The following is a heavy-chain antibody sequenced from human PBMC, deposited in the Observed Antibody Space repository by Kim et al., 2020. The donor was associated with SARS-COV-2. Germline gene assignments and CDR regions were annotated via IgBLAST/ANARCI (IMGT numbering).Heavy chain of an antibody. V-gene: IGHV4-34*01. Sequence: SRVTISVDTSKNQFSLKLSSVTAADTAVYYCARSDIYYDSSGYYSGGPDYWGQGTLVTVSS. CDR3: ARSDIYYDSSGYYSGGPDY. D-gene: IGHD3-22*01. J-gene: IGHJ4*02.